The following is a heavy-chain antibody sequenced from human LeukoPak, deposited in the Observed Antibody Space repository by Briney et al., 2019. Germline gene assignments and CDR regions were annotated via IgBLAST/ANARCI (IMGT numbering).Heavy chain of an antibody. J-gene: IGHJ4*02. D-gene: IGHD2-2*01. CDR3: ARGDGGYCSSTSCYGGYYFDY. CDR1: GYTFTSYD. V-gene: IGHV1-8*01. Sequence: ASVKVSCKAPGYTFTSYDINWVRQATGQGLEWMGWMNSNSGNTGYAQKFQGRVTMTRNTSISTAYMELSSLRSEDTAVYYCARGDGGYCSSTSCYGGYYFDYWGQGTLVTVSS. CDR2: MNSNSGNT.